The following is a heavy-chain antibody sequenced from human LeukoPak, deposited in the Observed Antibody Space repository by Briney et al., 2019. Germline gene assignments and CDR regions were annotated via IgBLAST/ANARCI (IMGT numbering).Heavy chain of an antibody. V-gene: IGHV3-64D*09. D-gene: IGHD6-6*01. CDR1: GFTFSSYG. Sequence: PGGSLRLSCSASGFTFSSYGMHWVRQAPGKGLEYVSAISSNGGSTYYADSVKGRFIISGDNSKNTLYLQMSSLRAEDTAVYYCVNRGSSSSGFDYWGQGTLVTVSS. J-gene: IGHJ4*02. CDR3: VNRGSSSSGFDY. CDR2: ISSNGGST.